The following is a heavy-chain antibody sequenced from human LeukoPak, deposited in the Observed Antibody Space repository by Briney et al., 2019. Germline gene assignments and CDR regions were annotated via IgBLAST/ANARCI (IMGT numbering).Heavy chain of an antibody. V-gene: IGHV4-34*01. CDR2: INHSGST. CDR3: ASSLRAGALSFFDY. J-gene: IGHJ4*02. Sequence: SETLSLTSAVYSGSFSGYYWSWIRQPPGKGLEWIGEINHSGSTNYDPSLKSRVTISVDTSKNQFSLKLSSVTAADTAVYYCASSLRAGALSFFDYWGQGTLVTVSS. CDR1: SGSFSGYY. D-gene: IGHD3-10*01.